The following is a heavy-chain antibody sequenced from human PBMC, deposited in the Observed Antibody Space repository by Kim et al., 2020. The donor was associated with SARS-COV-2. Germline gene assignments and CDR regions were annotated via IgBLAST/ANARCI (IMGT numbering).Heavy chain of an antibody. CDR3: AKKSRGYHGDAFDI. D-gene: IGHD3-22*01. CDR2: ISWNSGSR. V-gene: IGHV3-9*01. J-gene: IGHJ3*02. CDR1: GFTFDDHA. Sequence: GGSLRLSCAASGFTFDDHAMHWVRQAPGKGLEWVSGISWNSGSRGYADSVKGRFTISRDNAKNSLYLQMNSLRAEDTALYYCAKKSRGYHGDAFDIWGQGTMVTVSS.